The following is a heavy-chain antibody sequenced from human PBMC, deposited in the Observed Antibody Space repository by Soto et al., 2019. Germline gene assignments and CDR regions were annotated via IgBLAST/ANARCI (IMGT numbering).Heavy chain of an antibody. CDR1: GDSVSRNSAA. J-gene: IGHJ4*02. Sequence: QVQLQQSGPGLVQPSETLSLTCAISGDSVSRNSAAWNWIRQSPSRSLELLGRTYYISKWYSDYLGSVRSKITNTPDKTKHDYSLQLNSDTPDNTAVYYCARYTTSWNMHYCSEG. CDR3: ARYTTSWNMHY. V-gene: IGHV6-1*01. CDR2: TYYISKWYS. D-gene: IGHD2-2*01.